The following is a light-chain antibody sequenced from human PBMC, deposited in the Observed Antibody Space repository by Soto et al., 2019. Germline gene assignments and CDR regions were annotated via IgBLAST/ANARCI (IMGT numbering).Light chain of an antibody. Sequence: QSALTQPASVSGSPGQSITLSCTGTSSDVGRYNYVSWYQQHPGKAPKLMIYDVSNRPSGVSSRFSGSKSGNTASLTISGLQAEDEADYYCSSYTTRRTLVFGGGTKLTVL. CDR3: SSYTTRRTLV. CDR2: DVS. CDR1: SSDVGRYNY. J-gene: IGLJ2*01. V-gene: IGLV2-14*03.